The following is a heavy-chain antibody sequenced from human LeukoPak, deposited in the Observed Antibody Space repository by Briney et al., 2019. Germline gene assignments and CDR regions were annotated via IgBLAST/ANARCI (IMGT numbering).Heavy chain of an antibody. D-gene: IGHD6-6*01. Sequence: ASVKVSCKVSGYTLTELSMHWVRQAPGKGLEWMGWMNPNSGNTGYAQKFQGRVTMTRNTSISTAYMELSSLRSEDTAVYYCARGNGELVGFDYWGQGTLVTVSS. J-gene: IGHJ4*02. CDR2: MNPNSGNT. V-gene: IGHV1-8*01. CDR3: ARGNGELVGFDY. CDR1: GYTLTELS.